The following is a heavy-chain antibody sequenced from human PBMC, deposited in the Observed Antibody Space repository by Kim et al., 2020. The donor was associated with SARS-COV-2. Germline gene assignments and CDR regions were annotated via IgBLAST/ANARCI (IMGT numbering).Heavy chain of an antibody. CDR1: GFTFSAYA. Sequence: GGSLRLSCAASGFTFSAYALDWVRQAPGKGLEWVSGITSSDTRTFYADSVKGRFTISRDNSKNTLFLQMNSLRAEDTAIYYCATHGSGNYYNYYAMDVWGQGTTVTVSS. J-gene: IGHJ6*02. CDR3: ATHGSGNYYNYYAMDV. D-gene: IGHD3-10*01. V-gene: IGHV3-23*01. CDR2: ITSSDTRT.